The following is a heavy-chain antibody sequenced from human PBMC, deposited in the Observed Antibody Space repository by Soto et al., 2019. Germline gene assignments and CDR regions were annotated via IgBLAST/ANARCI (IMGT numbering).Heavy chain of an antibody. CDR1: GGSISSGDYY. V-gene: IGHV4-30-4*01. D-gene: IGHD4-17*01. J-gene: IGHJ4*02. CDR2: IYYSGST. CDR3: ARSFYDYGEVFDY. Sequence: SETLSLTCTVSGGSISSGDYYWSWIRQPPGKGLEWIGYIYYSGSTYYNPSLKSRVTISVDTSKNQFSLKLSSVTAADTAVYYCARSFYDYGEVFDYWGQGXLVTVYS.